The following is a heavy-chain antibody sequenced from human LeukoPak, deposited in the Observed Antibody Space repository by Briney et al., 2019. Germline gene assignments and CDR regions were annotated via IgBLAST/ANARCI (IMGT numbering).Heavy chain of an antibody. CDR3: TREAAAGTSHFDY. CDR2: IRSKAYGGTT. D-gene: IGHD6-13*01. V-gene: IGHV3-49*04. CDR1: GFTFGDYA. J-gene: IGHJ4*02. Sequence: GGSLRLSCTASGFTFGDYAMSWVRQAPGKGLEWVGFIRSKAYGGTTEYAASVKGRFTISRDDSKSIAYLQMNSLKTEDTAVYYCTREAAAGTSHFDYWGQGTLVTVSS.